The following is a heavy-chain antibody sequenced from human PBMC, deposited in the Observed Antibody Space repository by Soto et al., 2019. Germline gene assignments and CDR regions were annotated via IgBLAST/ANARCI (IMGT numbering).Heavy chain of an antibody. Sequence: GGSLRLSCAASGFTFNSYAMTWVRQAPGKGLEGVSAITGSGISTYHVDSVKGRFTVSRDNSKNTLYLQMNSLRAEDTAVYYCAKVLYDYIWGSIDYWGQGTLVTVSS. D-gene: IGHD3-16*01. CDR2: ITGSGIST. CDR1: GFTFNSYA. J-gene: IGHJ4*02. CDR3: AKVLYDYIWGSIDY. V-gene: IGHV3-23*01.